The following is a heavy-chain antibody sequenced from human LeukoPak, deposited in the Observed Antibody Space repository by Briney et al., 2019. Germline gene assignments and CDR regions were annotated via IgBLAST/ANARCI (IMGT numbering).Heavy chain of an antibody. D-gene: IGHD3-16*01. Sequence: GGSLRLSCAASGFNFNIYGMHWVRQAPGKGLEWVAVTSYDGTNKYYADFAKGRFTISRDNSKSTLYLQMNSLRPEDTALYYCAKKVPGSFWAASDVWGQGTMVTVSS. CDR2: TSYDGTNK. CDR1: GFNFNIYG. CDR3: AKKVPGSFWAASDV. V-gene: IGHV3-30*18. J-gene: IGHJ3*01.